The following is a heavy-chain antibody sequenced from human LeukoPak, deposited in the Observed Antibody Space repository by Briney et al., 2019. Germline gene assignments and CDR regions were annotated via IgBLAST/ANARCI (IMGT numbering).Heavy chain of an antibody. CDR3: ARDLSDYSYGGHVG. V-gene: IGHV3-21*01. Sequence: PGGSLRLSCAASGFTFSSYSMNWVRQAPGKGLEWVSSISSSSSYIYYADSVKGRFTISRDNAKNSLRLQMNSLRAEDTAVYYCARDLSDYSYGGHVGWGQGTLVTVSS. CDR1: GFTFSSYS. J-gene: IGHJ4*02. D-gene: IGHD3-10*01. CDR2: ISSSSSYI.